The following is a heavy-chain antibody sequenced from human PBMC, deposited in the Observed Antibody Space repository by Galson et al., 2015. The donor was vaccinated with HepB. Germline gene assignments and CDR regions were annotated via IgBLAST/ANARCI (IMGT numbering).Heavy chain of an antibody. CDR2: TYYRSKWYI. CDR3: ARHFFSSRDISYFDF. V-gene: IGHV6-1*01. CDR1: GDSVSSNSAI. J-gene: IGHJ4*02. Sequence: CAISGDSVSSNSAIWNWIRQSPSRGLEWLGRTYYRSKWYIDYAVSVKSRVTINPDTSKNQFSLQLDSVTPEDTAVYYCARHFFSSRDISYFDFWGQGTLVTVSS. D-gene: IGHD6-13*01.